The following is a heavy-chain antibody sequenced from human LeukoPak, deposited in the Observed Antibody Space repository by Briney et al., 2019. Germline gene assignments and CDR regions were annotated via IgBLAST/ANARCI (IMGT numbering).Heavy chain of an antibody. V-gene: IGHV3-53*01. CDR1: GFTVSSNY. Sequence: QAGGSLRLSCAASGFTVSSNYMSWVRQAPGKGLEWVSVIYSGGSTYYADSVKGRFTISRDNSKNTLYLQMNSLRAEDTAVYYCARGGYSSGWSFDYWGQGTLVTVSS. J-gene: IGHJ4*02. CDR3: ARGGYSSGWSFDY. D-gene: IGHD6-19*01. CDR2: IYSGGST.